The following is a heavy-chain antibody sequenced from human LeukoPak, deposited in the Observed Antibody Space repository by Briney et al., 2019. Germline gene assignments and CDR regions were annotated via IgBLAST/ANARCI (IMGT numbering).Heavy chain of an antibody. CDR3: ARVSLTGGYYYYGMDV. CDR1: GGSISSYC. J-gene: IGHJ6*02. D-gene: IGHD7-27*01. CDR2: IYYSGST. V-gene: IGHV4-59*08. Sequence: SETLSLTCTVSGGSISSYCWSWIRQPPGKGLEWIGYIYYSGSTNYNPSLKSRVTISVDTSKNQFSLKLSSVTAADTAVYYCARVSLTGGYYYYGMDVWGQGTTVTVSS.